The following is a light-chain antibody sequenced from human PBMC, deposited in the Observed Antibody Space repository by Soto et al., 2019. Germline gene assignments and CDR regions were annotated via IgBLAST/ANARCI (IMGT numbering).Light chain of an antibody. CDR1: SSVVGSYNL. CDR3: CSYAGSSTFV. Sequence: QSALTQPASVSGSPGQSITISCTGTSSVVGSYNLVSWYQQHPGKAPKLMIYEGSKRPSGVSNRFPGSKSGNTASLTISGLQAEDEADYYCCSYAGSSTFVFGTGTRSPS. J-gene: IGLJ1*01. CDR2: EGS. V-gene: IGLV2-23*03.